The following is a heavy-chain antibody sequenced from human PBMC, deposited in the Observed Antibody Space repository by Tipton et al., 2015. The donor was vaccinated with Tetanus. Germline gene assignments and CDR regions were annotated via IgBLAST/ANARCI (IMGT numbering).Heavy chain of an antibody. J-gene: IGHJ4*02. D-gene: IGHD2-8*01. CDR1: GFTFSDYT. CDR2: ISGGGHNT. V-gene: IGHV3-23*01. CDR3: TKDVGIVLFDY. Sequence: GSLRLSCAASGFTFSDYTMAWVRQAPGEGLEWVSTISGGGHNTHYADSVQGRFTISRDNSKNTMYLQMNSLRAEDTAVYYCTKDVGIVLFDYWGQGTLATVSS.